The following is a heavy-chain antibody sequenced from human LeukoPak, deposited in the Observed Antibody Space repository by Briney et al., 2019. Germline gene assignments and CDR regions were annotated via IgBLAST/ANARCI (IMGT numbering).Heavy chain of an antibody. CDR3: ARGIPRYCSGGSCYSGDYYYYYYMDV. J-gene: IGHJ6*03. Sequence: SETLSLTCAVYGGSFSGYYWSWIRQPPGKGLEWIGEINHSGSTNYNPSLKSRVTISVDTSKNQFCLKLSSVTAADTAVYYCARGIPRYCSGGSCYSGDYYYYYYMDVWGKGTTVTVSS. V-gene: IGHV4-34*01. CDR1: GGSFSGYY. D-gene: IGHD2-15*01. CDR2: INHSGST.